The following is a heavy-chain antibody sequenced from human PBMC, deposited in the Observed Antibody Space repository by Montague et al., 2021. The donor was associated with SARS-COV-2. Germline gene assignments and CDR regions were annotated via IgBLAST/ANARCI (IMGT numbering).Heavy chain of an antibody. V-gene: IGHV2-70*11. Sequence: PALVKPTQTLTLTCTFSGFSLSTSGMCVSWIRQPPGKALEWLVRIDRDDDKYYSTSLKTRLTISKDTSKNQVVLTMTNMDPVDTATYYCARETGTTVSLDYWGQGTLVTVSS. CDR2: IDRDDDK. D-gene: IGHD1-7*01. CDR1: GFSLSTSGMC. CDR3: ARETGTTVSLDY. J-gene: IGHJ4*02.